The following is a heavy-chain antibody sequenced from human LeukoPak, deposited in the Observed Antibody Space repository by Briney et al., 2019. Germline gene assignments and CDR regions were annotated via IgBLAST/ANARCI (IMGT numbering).Heavy chain of an antibody. J-gene: IGHJ4*02. CDR2: IYYSGST. D-gene: IGHD2-2*01. CDR3: ARQWHQLLYFDY. V-gene: IGHV4-39*01. CDR1: GGSISSSSYY. Sequence: SETLSLTCTVSGGSISSSSYYWSWIRQPPGKGLEWIGYIYYSGSTYYNPSLKSRVTISVDTSKNQFSLKLSSVTAADTAVYYCARQWHQLLYFDYWGQGTLVTVSS.